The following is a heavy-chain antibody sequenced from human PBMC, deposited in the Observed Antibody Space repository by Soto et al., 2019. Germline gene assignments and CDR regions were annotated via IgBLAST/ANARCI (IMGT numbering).Heavy chain of an antibody. V-gene: IGHV3-23*04. CDR2: ISGSGGST. Sequence: EVQLVESGGGLVQPGRSLRLSCAASGFTFSSYAMSWVRQAPGKGLEWVSAISGSGGSTYYADSVKGRFTISRDNSKNTLYLQMNSLRAEDTAVYYCAKGDYDFWSGRYYYYYGMDVWGQGTTVTVSS. CDR1: GFTFSSYA. D-gene: IGHD3-3*01. J-gene: IGHJ6*02. CDR3: AKGDYDFWSGRYYYYYGMDV.